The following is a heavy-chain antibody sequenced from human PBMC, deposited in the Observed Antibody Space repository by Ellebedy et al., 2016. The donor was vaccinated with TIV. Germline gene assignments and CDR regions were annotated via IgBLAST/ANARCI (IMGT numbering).Heavy chain of an antibody. J-gene: IGHJ6*02. V-gene: IGHV4-34*10. D-gene: IGHD5-18*01. CDR1: GGSFSSYY. CDR2: ITHSGST. CDR3: ARAVVDTAMASSGYGMDV. Sequence: MPSETLSLTCAVYGGSFSSYYWTWIRQSPGKGLEWIGEITHSGSTTYNPSLKSRVTMSVDTSKNQFSLKLSSVTAADTAVYYCARAVVDTAMASSGYGMDVWGQGTTVTVSS.